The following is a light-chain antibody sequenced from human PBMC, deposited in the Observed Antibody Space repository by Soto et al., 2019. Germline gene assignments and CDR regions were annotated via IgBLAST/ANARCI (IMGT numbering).Light chain of an antibody. CDR2: ATA. CDR1: QSVKGN. CDR3: QQYENWYS. V-gene: IGKV3-15*01. J-gene: IGKJ2*01. Sequence: ILMTQSPATLSVSPGERATLSCRASQSVKGNLAWYQRKPGQAPRLLMYATAVRATGVPARFSGRRSGTEFTLTISSLQSEDFAIYYCQQYENWYSFGQGTKLEIK.